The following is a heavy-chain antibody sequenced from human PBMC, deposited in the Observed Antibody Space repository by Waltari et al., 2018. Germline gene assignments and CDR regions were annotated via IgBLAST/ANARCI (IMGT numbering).Heavy chain of an antibody. D-gene: IGHD1-26*01. Sequence: EVQLVESGGVVVQPGGSLRLSCAASGFTFDDYAMHWVRQAPGKGLEWVSLMSWDGGSTYYADSVKGRFTISRDNSKNSLYLQMNSLRAEDTALYYCAKGQVGIWRSFDYWGQGTLVIVSS. CDR1: GFTFDDYA. CDR2: MSWDGGST. J-gene: IGHJ4*02. V-gene: IGHV3-43D*04. CDR3: AKGQVGIWRSFDY.